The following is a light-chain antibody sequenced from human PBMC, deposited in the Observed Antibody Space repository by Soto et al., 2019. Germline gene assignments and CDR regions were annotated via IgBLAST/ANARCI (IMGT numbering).Light chain of an antibody. V-gene: IGLV2-14*01. CDR1: SSDVGGYNF. CDR3: SSYINSSTLV. CDR2: EDS. J-gene: IGLJ3*02. Sequence: QSALTQPASVSGSPGQSITISCTGTSSDVGGYNFVSWYQRHPGKAPKLMIYEDSNRPSGVSNRFSGSKSGNTASLTISGXQAEDEADXYCSSYINSSTLVFGGGTKVTVL.